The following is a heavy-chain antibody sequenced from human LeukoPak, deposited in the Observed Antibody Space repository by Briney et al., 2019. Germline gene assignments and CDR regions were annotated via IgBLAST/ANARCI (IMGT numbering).Heavy chain of an antibody. J-gene: IGHJ5*02. CDR2: INNDGSNT. V-gene: IGHV3-74*01. Sequence: GGSLRLSCAASGFTFSSYWMHWVRQAPGKGLMWVSRINNDGSNTNYADSVKGRFTISRDNAKNTLYLQMNNLRAEDTAVYYCARGNAKVDPWGQGTLVTVSS. CDR3: ARGNAKVDP. CDR1: GFTFSSYW.